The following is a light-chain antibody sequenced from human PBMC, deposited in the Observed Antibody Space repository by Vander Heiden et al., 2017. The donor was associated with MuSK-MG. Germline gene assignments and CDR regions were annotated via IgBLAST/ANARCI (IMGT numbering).Light chain of an antibody. CDR2: GAS. J-gene: IGKJ1*01. CDR3: QQDVNSPRT. CDR1: QSLSNNY. V-gene: IGKV3-20*01. Sequence: EIVLTQSPVTLSLSPGEGATLSCRASQSLSNNYLAWYQQKPGQAPRLLIYGASNRATGITDRFSGSGSGTDFTLTISRLEPEDFAVYFCQQDVNSPRTFGQGTRVAV.